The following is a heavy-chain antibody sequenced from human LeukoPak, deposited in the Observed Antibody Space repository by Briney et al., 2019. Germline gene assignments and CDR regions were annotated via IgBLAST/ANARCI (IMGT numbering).Heavy chain of an antibody. D-gene: IGHD5/OR15-5a*01. CDR1: GYTLTSYY. Sequence: ASVKVSCKASGYTLTSYYMHWVRQAPGQGLEWMGWINPHSGGTNYAQKFQGRVTMTRDTSISTAYMELSRVRSDDTAVYYCARFDQVSETAGGYWGQGTLVTVSS. CDR2: INPHSGGT. J-gene: IGHJ4*02. CDR3: ARFDQVSETAGGY. V-gene: IGHV1-2*02.